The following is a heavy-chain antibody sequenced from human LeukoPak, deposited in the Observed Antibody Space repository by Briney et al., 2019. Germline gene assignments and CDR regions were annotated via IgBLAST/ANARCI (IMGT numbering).Heavy chain of an antibody. CDR3: ARRHIYGYYFDY. CDR2: IYYSGST. Sequence: PSETLSLTCTVSGGSISSYYWSWIRQPPGKGLEWIGYIYYSGSTNYNPSLKSRLTISVDTSKNQFSLKLSSVTAADTAVYYRARRHIYGYYFDYWGQGTLVTVSS. J-gene: IGHJ4*02. CDR1: GGSISSYY. D-gene: IGHD5-18*01. V-gene: IGHV4-59*08.